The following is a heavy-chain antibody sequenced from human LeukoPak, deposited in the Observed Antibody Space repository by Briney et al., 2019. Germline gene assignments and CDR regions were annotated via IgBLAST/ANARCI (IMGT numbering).Heavy chain of an antibody. V-gene: IGHV4-39*01. Sequence: SETLSLTCTVSGGSISSSRYYWGWIRQPPGKGLEWIATIYYNGDTYYNPSLKSRVTISVDTSRNQFSLKLSSVTAADTAVYYCASPREMATIYDAFDIWGQGTMDTVSS. D-gene: IGHD5-24*01. CDR1: GGSISSSRYY. J-gene: IGHJ3*02. CDR2: IYYNGDT. CDR3: ASPREMATIYDAFDI.